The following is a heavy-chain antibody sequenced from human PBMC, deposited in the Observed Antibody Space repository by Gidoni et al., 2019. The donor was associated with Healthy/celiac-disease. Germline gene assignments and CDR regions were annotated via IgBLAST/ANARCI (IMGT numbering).Heavy chain of an antibody. Sequence: QVQLVESGGGVVQPGRSLRLSCAASGFTFSSYAMHWVRQAPGKGLEWVAVIPYDGSNKYYADSVKGRFTISRDNSKNTLYLQMNSLRAEDTAVYYCARSLQRYCSGGSCFGYYYYGMDVWGQGTTVTVSS. D-gene: IGHD2-15*01. V-gene: IGHV3-30*04. CDR1: GFTFSSYA. J-gene: IGHJ6*02. CDR2: IPYDGSNK. CDR3: ARSLQRYCSGGSCFGYYYYGMDV.